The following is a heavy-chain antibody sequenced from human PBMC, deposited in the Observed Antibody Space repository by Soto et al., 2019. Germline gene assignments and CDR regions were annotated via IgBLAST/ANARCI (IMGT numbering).Heavy chain of an antibody. V-gene: IGHV5-10-1*01. CDR3: ARLLSPDIVVVPAYGMGV. CDR1: GYSFTSYW. J-gene: IGHJ6*02. Sequence: PGESLKISCKGSGYSFTSYWISWVRQMPGKGLEWMGRIDPSDSYTNYSPSFQGHVTISADKSISTAYLQWSSLKASDTAMYYCARLLSPDIVVVPAYGMGVWGQGTTVTVSS. CDR2: IDPSDSYT. D-gene: IGHD2-2*01.